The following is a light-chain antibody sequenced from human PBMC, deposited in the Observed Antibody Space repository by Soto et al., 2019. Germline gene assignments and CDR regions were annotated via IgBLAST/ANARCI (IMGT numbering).Light chain of an antibody. CDR3: QQYGSSLLT. Sequence: DIQMTQSPSSLSASVGDRVTITCQASQHISEYLNWYQYKPGKAPKLLITDASNLKTGVPSRFSGSGSGTDFTLTISRLEPEDFAVYYCQQYGSSLLTFGGGTKVDIK. V-gene: IGKV1-33*01. CDR2: DAS. CDR1: QHISEY. J-gene: IGKJ4*01.